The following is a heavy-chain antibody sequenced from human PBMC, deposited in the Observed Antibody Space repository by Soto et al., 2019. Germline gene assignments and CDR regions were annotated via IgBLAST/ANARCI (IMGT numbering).Heavy chain of an antibody. J-gene: IGHJ6*02. D-gene: IGHD2-15*01. CDR3: AREYCSGGSCYPYYYYYYAMDV. V-gene: IGHV1-69*01. CDR2: IIPIFGTA. Sequence: QVQLVQSGAEVKKPGSSVKVSCKASGGTFSSYAISWVRQAPGQGLEWMGGIIPIFGTANYAQKFQGRVTITADESTSTAYMELSSLRSEDTAVYYCAREYCSGGSCYPYYYYYYAMDVWGQGTTVTVSS. CDR1: GGTFSSYA.